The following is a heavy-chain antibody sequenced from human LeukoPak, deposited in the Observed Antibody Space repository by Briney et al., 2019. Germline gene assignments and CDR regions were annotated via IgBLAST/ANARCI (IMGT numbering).Heavy chain of an antibody. CDR2: ISNTGTT. J-gene: IGHJ4*02. V-gene: IGHV4-59*01. CDR1: GAAIRGFY. Sequence: PSETLSLTCTVSGAAIRGFYWSWFRQPPGKGLDWIGHISNTGTTTYNPSLKSRVTISEYMSENQFSLSLSSVTAADTAVYYCARATPGNPFDYWGQGTLVTVSS. CDR3: ARATPGNPFDY. D-gene: IGHD1-1*01.